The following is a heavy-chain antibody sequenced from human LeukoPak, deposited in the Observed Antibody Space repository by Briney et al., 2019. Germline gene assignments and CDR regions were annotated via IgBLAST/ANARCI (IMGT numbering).Heavy chain of an antibody. Sequence: GSLRLSCAASGFTFDDYTMHWVRQAPGKGLEWVSLISWDGGSTYYADSVKGRFTISRDNSKNSLYLQMNSLRTEDTALYYCAKDYSSSWYTYYYGMDVWGQGTTVTVSS. CDR3: AKDYSSSWYTYYYGMDV. J-gene: IGHJ6*02. D-gene: IGHD6-13*01. CDR2: ISWDGGST. V-gene: IGHV3-43*01. CDR1: GFTFDDYT.